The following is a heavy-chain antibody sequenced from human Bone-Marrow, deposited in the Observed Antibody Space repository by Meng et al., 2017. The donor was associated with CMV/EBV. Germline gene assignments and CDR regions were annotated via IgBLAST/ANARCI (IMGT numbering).Heavy chain of an antibody. V-gene: IGHV3-74*01. Sequence: GESLKISCAASGFSFSSYWMHWVRQAPGKGLVWVSRINSDGSNINYADSVKGRFTISRDNAKNTLYLQMNSLGAEDTAVYYCAREYRLKYDSSGFDFWGQGTLVTVSS. D-gene: IGHD3-22*01. CDR2: INSDGSNI. CDR1: GFSFSSYW. J-gene: IGHJ4*02. CDR3: AREYRLKYDSSGFDF.